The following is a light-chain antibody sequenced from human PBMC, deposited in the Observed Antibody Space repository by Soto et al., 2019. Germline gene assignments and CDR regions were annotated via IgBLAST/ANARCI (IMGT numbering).Light chain of an antibody. CDR1: SSDIGAYNS. Sequence: QSALTQPASVSGSPGQSITISCTGTSSDIGAYNSVSWYQQHPGKAPKLMIYDVTYRPSGVSNRFSGSKSGNTASLTISGLQAEDEADYYCTSYTSSSTLVFGGGTKLTVL. CDR3: TSYTSSSTLV. J-gene: IGLJ3*02. V-gene: IGLV2-14*01. CDR2: DVT.